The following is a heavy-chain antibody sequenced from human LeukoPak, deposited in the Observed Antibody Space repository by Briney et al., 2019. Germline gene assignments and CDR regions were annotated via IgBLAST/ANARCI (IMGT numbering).Heavy chain of an antibody. D-gene: IGHD5-18*01. J-gene: IGHJ4*02. Sequence: GGSLRLSCAASGFTFSSYAMHWVRQAPGKGLEWVAVISYEGSNKYYADSVKGRFTISRDNSKNTLYLQMNSLRAEDTAVYYCARGKDTAMVTSFDYWGQGTLVTVSS. V-gene: IGHV3-30-3*01. CDR2: ISYEGSNK. CDR3: ARGKDTAMVTSFDY. CDR1: GFTFSSYA.